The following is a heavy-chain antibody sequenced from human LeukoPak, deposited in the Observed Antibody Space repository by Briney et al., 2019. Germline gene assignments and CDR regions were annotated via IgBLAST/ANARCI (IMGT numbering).Heavy chain of an antibody. CDR1: GFTFSDYY. CDR2: ISGSGGSA. CDR3: AKDGGNRDYFDY. V-gene: IGHV3-23*01. J-gene: IGHJ4*02. D-gene: IGHD2-15*01. Sequence: GGSLRLSCAASGFTFSDYYMSWVRQAPGKGLEWVSVISGSGGSAYYADSVKGRFTISRDNSKYTLYLQMNSLRAEDTAVYYCAKDGGNRDYFDYWGQGTLVTVSS.